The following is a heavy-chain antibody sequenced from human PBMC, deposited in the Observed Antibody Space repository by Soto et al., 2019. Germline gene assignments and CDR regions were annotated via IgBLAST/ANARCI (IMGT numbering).Heavy chain of an antibody. CDR3: ARGNDFWSGTNWFDP. Sequence: QVQLQESGPGLVKPSQTLSLTCTVSGGSISSGGYYWSWIRQHPGKGLEWIGYIYYSGSTYYNPTLKSRVTISVDTSKYQFSLKLSSVTAADTAVYYCARGNDFWSGTNWFDPWGQGTLVTVSS. CDR1: GGSISSGGYY. D-gene: IGHD3-3*01. J-gene: IGHJ5*02. V-gene: IGHV4-31*03. CDR2: IYYSGST.